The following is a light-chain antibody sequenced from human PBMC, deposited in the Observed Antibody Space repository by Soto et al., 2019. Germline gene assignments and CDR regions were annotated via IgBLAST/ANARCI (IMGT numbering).Light chain of an antibody. CDR3: RREYPLPRT. Sequence: DIVMTQSPDSLAVSLGERATINCKSSQSVLHSPTNNNYLAWYQKKPGQPPKLLIYWASTRHSGVPDRFSGNHPGIYLTLITNRLQAVDAAVLYWRREYPLPRTFG. CDR2: WAS. CDR1: QSVLHSPTNNNY. V-gene: IGKV4-1*01. J-gene: IGKJ1*01.